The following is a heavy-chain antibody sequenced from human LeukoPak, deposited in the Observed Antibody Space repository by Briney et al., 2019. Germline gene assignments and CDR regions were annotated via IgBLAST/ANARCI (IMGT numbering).Heavy chain of an antibody. CDR3: ARQSGRIQLWLGYFDY. Sequence: PSETLSLTCAVSGYSISSGYYWGWIRQPPGKGLEWIASIYHSGSTYYNPSLKSRVTISVDTSKNQFSLRLSSVTAADTAVYYCARQSGRIQLWLGYFDYWGQGTLVTVSS. CDR1: GYSISSGYY. J-gene: IGHJ4*02. CDR2: IYHSGST. D-gene: IGHD5-18*01. V-gene: IGHV4-38-2*01.